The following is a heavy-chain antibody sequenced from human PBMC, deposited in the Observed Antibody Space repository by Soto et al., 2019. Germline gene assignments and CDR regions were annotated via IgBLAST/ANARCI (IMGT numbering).Heavy chain of an antibody. D-gene: IGHD6-13*01. CDR3: ARIARYSSSWNWFDP. V-gene: IGHV2-70*01. J-gene: IGHJ5*02. Sequence: GQTLVKPAYSLPVTCTFSGCTLSTSGMCVSWIRQPPGKALEWLALIDWDDDKYYSTSLKTRLTISKDTSKNQVVLTMTTMDPVDTATYYCARIARYSSSWNWFDPWGQGTLVTVSS. CDR1: GCTLSTSGMC. CDR2: IDWDDDK.